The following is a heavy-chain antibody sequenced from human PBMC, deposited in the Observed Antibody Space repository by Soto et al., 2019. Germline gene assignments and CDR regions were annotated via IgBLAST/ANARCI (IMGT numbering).Heavy chain of an antibody. CDR1: GGSIRSNNW. CDR2: IFHSGST. V-gene: IGHV4-4*02. J-gene: IGHJ4*02. D-gene: IGHD6-19*01. CDR3: ARVAVAGTRVDY. Sequence: PSETLSLTCAVSGGSIRSNNWWSWVRQPPGKGLEWIGEIFHSGSTYYNPSLKSRVTISVDKSKNQFSLKLSSVTAADTAVYYCARVAVAGTRVDYWGQGTLVTVSS.